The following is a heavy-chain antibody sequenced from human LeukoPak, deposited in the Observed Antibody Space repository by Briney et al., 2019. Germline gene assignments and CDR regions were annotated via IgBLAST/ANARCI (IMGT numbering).Heavy chain of an antibody. CDR1: GGSISSSSYY. D-gene: IGHD3-10*01. V-gene: IGHV4-39*01. Sequence: PSETLSLTCTVSGGSISSSSYYWGWIRQPPGKGLEWIGSIYYSGSTYYNPSLKSRVTISVDTSKNQFSLKLSSVTAADTAVYYCAVGRYYYGSGSYYDLDYWGQGTLVTVSS. CDR3: AVGRYYYGSGSYYDLDY. CDR2: IYYSGST. J-gene: IGHJ4*02.